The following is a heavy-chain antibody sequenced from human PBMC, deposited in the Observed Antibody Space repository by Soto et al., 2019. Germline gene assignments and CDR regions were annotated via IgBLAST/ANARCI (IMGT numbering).Heavy chain of an antibody. CDR1: GGSITGGGSS. Sequence: QLQLQESGSGLVRLSRTLPLPCVAPGGSITGGGSSGGWIGHPPGKGLGWIGYIYLSGSTYSNPSLKSRVTISVDRSKNQFSLKLSSVTAADTAVYYCARGQVVAAQHWGQGTLGTVSA. V-gene: IGHV4-30-2*01. CDR2: IYLSGST. CDR3: ARGQVVAAQH. D-gene: IGHD2-15*01. J-gene: IGHJ4*02.